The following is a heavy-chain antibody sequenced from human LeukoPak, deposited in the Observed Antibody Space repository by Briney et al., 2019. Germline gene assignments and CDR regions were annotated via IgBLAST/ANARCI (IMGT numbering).Heavy chain of an antibody. Sequence: KPSETLSLTCTVSGGSISSSSYYWGWIRQPPGKGLEWIGSIYYSGSTYYNPSLKSRVTISVDTSKNQFSLKLSSVTAADTAVYYCARHARSPGALYYMDVWGKGTTVTVSS. V-gene: IGHV4-39*01. J-gene: IGHJ6*03. CDR1: GGSISSSSYY. CDR2: IYYSGST. CDR3: ARHARSPGALYYMDV. D-gene: IGHD7-27*01.